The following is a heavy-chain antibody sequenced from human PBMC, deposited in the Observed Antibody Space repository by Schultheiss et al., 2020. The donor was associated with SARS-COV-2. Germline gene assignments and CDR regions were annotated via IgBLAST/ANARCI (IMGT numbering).Heavy chain of an antibody. D-gene: IGHD1-7*01. CDR1: GGSISSGSYY. J-gene: IGHJ3*02. CDR2: IYYSGST. Sequence: SETLSLTCTVSGGSISSGSYYWSWIRQPPGKGLEWIGYIYYSGSTYYNPSLKSRVTISVDTSKNQFSLKLSSVTAADTAVYYCAREGDLTGTTHDAFDIWGQGTMVTVSS. V-gene: IGHV4-61*01. CDR3: AREGDLTGTTHDAFDI.